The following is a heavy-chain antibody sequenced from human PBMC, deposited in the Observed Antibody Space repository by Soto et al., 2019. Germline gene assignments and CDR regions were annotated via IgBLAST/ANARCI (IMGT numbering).Heavy chain of an antibody. Sequence: QITLEESGPTRVKPTQSLALTCTFSGLSLSTSGVGVGWVRQPPGKSLEWLALLYWNDDKRYSPSLQSRLTITHHTAKNQVVLIMINMDALDTATYYCAHSTWTGTKAYFDYWGQGTLLTVCS. D-gene: IGHD1-1*01. CDR1: GLSLSTSGVG. V-gene: IGHV2-5*01. CDR3: AHSTWTGTKAYFDY. J-gene: IGHJ4*02. CDR2: LYWNDDK.